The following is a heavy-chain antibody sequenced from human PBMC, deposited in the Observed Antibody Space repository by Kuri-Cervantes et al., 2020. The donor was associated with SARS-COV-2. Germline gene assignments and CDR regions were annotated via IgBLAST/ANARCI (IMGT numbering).Heavy chain of an antibody. V-gene: IGHV3-7*05. CDR3: AKDAQDWWQWLVH. CDR2: IKQDGSEK. Sequence: GESLKISCTASGFTCGDYAMSWFRQAPGKGLEWVANIKQDGSEKYYVDSVKGRFTISRDNAKNSLYLQMNSLRAEDTAVYYCAKDAQDWWQWLVHWGQGTLVTVSS. D-gene: IGHD6-19*01. J-gene: IGHJ4*02. CDR1: GFTCGDYA.